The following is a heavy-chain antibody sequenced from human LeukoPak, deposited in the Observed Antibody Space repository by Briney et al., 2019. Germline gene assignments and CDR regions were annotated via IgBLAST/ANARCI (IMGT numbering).Heavy chain of an antibody. Sequence: GGSLGLSCAASGFTFDDYAMHWVRQAPGKGLEWVSGITGSGGSTYYADSVKGRFTISRDNSKNTLYLQMNSLRAEDTAVYYCAKEVYSSGWYYFDYWGQGTLVTVSS. CDR3: AKEVYSSGWYYFDY. D-gene: IGHD6-19*01. CDR1: GFTFDDYA. CDR2: ITGSGGST. J-gene: IGHJ4*02. V-gene: IGHV3-23*01.